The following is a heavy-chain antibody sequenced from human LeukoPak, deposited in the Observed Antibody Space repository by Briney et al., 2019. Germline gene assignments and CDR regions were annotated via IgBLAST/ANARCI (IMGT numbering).Heavy chain of an antibody. CDR2: INQDASEI. D-gene: IGHD2-21*02. CDR3: ATDRDDSDWQKRFDS. V-gene: IGHV3-7*01. Sequence: GGSLRLSCAASGFTFSTYWMNWYRQAPGKGLEWVGNINQDASEINYVDSVRGRFTISRDNAKNSLHLQMNSLRAEDTAVYYCATDRDDSDWQKRFDSWGRGTLVTVSS. CDR1: GFTFSTYW. J-gene: IGHJ4*02.